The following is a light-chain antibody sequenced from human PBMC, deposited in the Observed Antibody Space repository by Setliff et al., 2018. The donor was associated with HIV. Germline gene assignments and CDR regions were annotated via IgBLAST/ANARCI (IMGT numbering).Light chain of an antibody. J-gene: IGLJ1*01. CDR1: SSDVGGYNS. CDR2: QVT. V-gene: IGLV2-14*01. Sequence: QSALAQPASVSGSPGQSITISCTGTSSDVGGYNSVSWFQQHPGKAPKLMIYQVTNRPSGLSNRFSGSKSGSTASLTISGLQAGDEADYYCSSFTSTSTYVFGTGTKVTVL. CDR3: SSFTSTSTYV.